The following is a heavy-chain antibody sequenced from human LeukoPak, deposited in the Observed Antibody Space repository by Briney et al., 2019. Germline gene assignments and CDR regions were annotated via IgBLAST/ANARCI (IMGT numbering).Heavy chain of an antibody. Sequence: ASVKVSCKASGYTFTSYAMHWVRQAPGQRLEWMGWINAGNGNTKYSQEFQGRVTITRDTSASTAYMELSSLRSEDMAVYYCARGAHCTNGVCQTYYYYMDVWGKGTTVTVSS. CDR3: ARGAHCTNGVCQTYYYYMDV. CDR1: GYTFTSYA. J-gene: IGHJ6*03. D-gene: IGHD2-8*01. V-gene: IGHV1-3*03. CDR2: INAGNGNT.